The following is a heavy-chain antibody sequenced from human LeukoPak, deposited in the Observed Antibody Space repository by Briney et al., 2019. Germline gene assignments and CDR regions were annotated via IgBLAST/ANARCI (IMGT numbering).Heavy chain of an antibody. CDR2: IYYSGST. J-gene: IGHJ3*02. D-gene: IGHD6-13*01. CDR1: GGSISSSSYY. Sequence: SETLSLTCTVSGGSISSSSYYWGWIRQPPGKGLEWIGSIYYSGSTYYNPSLKSRVTISVDTSKNQFSLKLSSVTAADTAVYYCARRRYSSSWYGRHAFDIWGQGTMVTVSS. CDR3: ARRRYSSSWYGRHAFDI. V-gene: IGHV4-39*07.